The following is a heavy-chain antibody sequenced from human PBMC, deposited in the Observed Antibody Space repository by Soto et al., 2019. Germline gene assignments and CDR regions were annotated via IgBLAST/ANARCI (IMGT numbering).Heavy chain of an antibody. J-gene: IGHJ3*02. D-gene: IGHD3-22*01. CDR1: GFTFSSYA. CDR3: AKDSSIAMIGVVIAGYSDAFDI. V-gene: IGHV3-23*01. Sequence: GSLRLSCAASGFTFSSYAMSWVRQAPGKGLEWVSAISGSGGSTYYADSVKGRFTISRDNSKNTLYLQMNSLRAEDTAVYYCAKDSSIAMIGVVIAGYSDAFDIWGQGPLINVSS. CDR2: ISGSGGST.